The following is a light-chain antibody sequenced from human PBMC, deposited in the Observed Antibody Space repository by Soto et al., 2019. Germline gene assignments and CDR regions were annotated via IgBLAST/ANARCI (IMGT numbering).Light chain of an antibody. CDR1: NSDVGDYNY. CDR2: EVR. Sequence: QSALTQPASVSGSPGQSITISCTGTNSDVGDYNYVSWYQQHPGKAPKLIIYEVRNRPSGISSRFSGSRSGNTASLTISGLQPEDEGDYYCSAYTARSTLVFGGGTKLTVL. J-gene: IGLJ3*02. V-gene: IGLV2-14*01. CDR3: SAYTARSTLV.